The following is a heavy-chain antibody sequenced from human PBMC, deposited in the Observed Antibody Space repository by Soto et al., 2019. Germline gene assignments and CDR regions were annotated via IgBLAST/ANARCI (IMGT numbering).Heavy chain of an antibody. Sequence: PSETLSLTCAVSGGSISSSNWWSWVRQPPGKGLEWIGEIYHSGSTNYNPSLKSRVTISVDKSKNQFSLKLSSVTAADTAVYYCARVIGAEAGTTYYGMDVWGQGTTVT. CDR1: GGSISSSNW. CDR2: IYHSGST. J-gene: IGHJ6*02. V-gene: IGHV4-4*02. CDR3: ARVIGAEAGTTYYGMDV. D-gene: IGHD6-13*01.